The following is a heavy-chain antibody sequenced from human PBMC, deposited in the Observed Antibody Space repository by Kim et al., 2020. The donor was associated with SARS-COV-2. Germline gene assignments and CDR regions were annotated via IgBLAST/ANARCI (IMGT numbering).Heavy chain of an antibody. V-gene: IGHV1-18*01. J-gene: IGHJ6*02. D-gene: IGHD3-10*01. Sequence: ASVKVSCKASGYTFTSYGINWVRQAPGQGLEWMGWISAYNGNTNYAQKLQGRVTMTTDTSTSTAYMELRSLRSDDTAVYYCARDNLITMVRGVNYYCYGMDVWGQGTTVTVSS. CDR3: ARDNLITMVRGVNYYCYGMDV. CDR2: ISAYNGNT. CDR1: GYTFTSYG.